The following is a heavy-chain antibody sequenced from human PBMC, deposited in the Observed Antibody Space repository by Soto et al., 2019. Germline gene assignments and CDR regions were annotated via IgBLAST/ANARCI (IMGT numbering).Heavy chain of an antibody. D-gene: IGHD6-6*01. Sequence: QLQLQESGPGLVKSSETLSLSCTVSGGSIVSTSYYWGWIRQSPGKGLAWIGNVYYTGNTHYNPSLESRVTISADTSRNQFSPNMTSVTAADTAVYYCVRQSYGTSSNFDYWGQGTLVTVSS. V-gene: IGHV4-39*01. J-gene: IGHJ4*02. CDR2: VYYTGNT. CDR1: GGSIVSTSYY. CDR3: VRQSYGTSSNFDY.